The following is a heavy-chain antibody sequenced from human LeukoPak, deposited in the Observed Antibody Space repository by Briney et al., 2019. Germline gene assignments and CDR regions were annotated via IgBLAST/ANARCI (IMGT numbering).Heavy chain of an antibody. CDR3: ARVTHSGGDWRHDY. V-gene: IGHV3-48*04. D-gene: IGHD2-21*02. CDR1: GFTFTSYA. J-gene: IGHJ4*02. CDR2: ISSGSTI. Sequence: PGGTLRLSCAASGFTFTSYAMNWVRQAPGKGLEWVSYISSGSTIYYSDSVKGRFTISRDNAKNSLYLQMNSLRAEDTAVYYCARVTHSGGDWRHDYWGQGTLVTVSS.